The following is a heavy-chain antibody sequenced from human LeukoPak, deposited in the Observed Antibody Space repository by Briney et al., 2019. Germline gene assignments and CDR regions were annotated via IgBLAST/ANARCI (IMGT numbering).Heavy chain of an antibody. CDR3: ARLSGITSGTPLLYYYYYMDV. J-gene: IGHJ6*03. Sequence: KPPETLSLTCTVSGGSISSSSYYWGWIRQPPGKGLEWIGIIYYSGTTYYNPSLKSRVTISVDTSKNQFSLKLSSATAADTAVYYCARLSGITSGTPLLYYYYYMDVWGKGTTVTVSS. D-gene: IGHD1-1*01. CDR1: GGSISSSSYY. V-gene: IGHV4-39*01. CDR2: IYYSGTT.